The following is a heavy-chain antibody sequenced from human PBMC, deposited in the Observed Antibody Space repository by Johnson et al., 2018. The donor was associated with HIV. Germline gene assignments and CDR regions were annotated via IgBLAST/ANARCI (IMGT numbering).Heavy chain of an antibody. J-gene: IGHJ3*02. CDR1: GFTFSSYG. Sequence: QVQLVESGGGLVQPGRSLRLSCAASGFTFSSYGMHWVRQAPGKGLEWVSVIYSGGSTYYADSVKGRFTISRDNSKNTLYLQMNSLIAGDTAVYYCAKAPLSGYEDAFISGAKGQWSPSLQ. CDR2: IYSGGST. D-gene: IGHD3-22*01. V-gene: IGHV3-NL1*01. CDR3: AKAPLSGYEDAFIS.